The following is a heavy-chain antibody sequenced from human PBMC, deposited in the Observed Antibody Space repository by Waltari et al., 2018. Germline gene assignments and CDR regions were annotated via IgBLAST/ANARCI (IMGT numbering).Heavy chain of an antibody. V-gene: IGHV3-53*01. CDR1: GFTVSSNY. CDR3: ASGYGSGSTNFDY. Sequence: EVQLVESGGGLIQPGGSLRLSCSAFGFTVSSNYMSWVRQAPGKGLEWVSVIYSGGSTYYADSVKGRFTISRDNSKNTLYLQMNSLRAEDTAVYYCASGYGSGSTNFDYWGQGTLVTVSS. D-gene: IGHD3-10*01. CDR2: IYSGGST. J-gene: IGHJ4*02.